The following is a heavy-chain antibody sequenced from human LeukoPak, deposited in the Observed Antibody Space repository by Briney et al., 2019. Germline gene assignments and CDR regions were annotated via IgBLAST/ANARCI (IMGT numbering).Heavy chain of an antibody. D-gene: IGHD6-19*01. CDR1: GFTFSSNY. V-gene: IGHV3-53*01. CDR3: ARGSQVAGKGALDY. Sequence: PGGSLRLSCAASGFTFSSNYMSWVRQAPGKGLQWVSVIYSGGSTYYADSVKGRFTISRDNSKNTLYLQMNSLRAEDTAVYYCARGSQVAGKGALDYWGQGTLVTVSS. J-gene: IGHJ4*02. CDR2: IYSGGST.